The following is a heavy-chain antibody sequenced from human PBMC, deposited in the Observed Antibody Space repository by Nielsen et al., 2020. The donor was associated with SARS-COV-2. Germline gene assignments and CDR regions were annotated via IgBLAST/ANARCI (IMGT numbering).Heavy chain of an antibody. D-gene: IGHD6-19*01. Sequence: GESLKISCAASGFTFSDYYMTWIRQAPGKGLEWVSYITSSGSTIYYADSVKGRFTISRDNAKNSLYLQMNSLRAEDTAVYYCATWGAVAGTGFGYWGQGTLVTVSS. J-gene: IGHJ4*02. CDR2: ITSSGSTI. CDR1: GFTFSDYY. CDR3: ATWGAVAGTGFGY. V-gene: IGHV3-11*04.